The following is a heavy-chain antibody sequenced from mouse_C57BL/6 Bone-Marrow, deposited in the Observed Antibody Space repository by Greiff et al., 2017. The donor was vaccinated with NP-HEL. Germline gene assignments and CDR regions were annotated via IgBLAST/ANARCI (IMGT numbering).Heavy chain of an antibody. J-gene: IGHJ3*01. CDR2: ISDGGSYT. CDR3: ARDRGDMYYGSSYAWFAY. V-gene: IGHV5-4*01. D-gene: IGHD1-1*01. Sequence: EVKLMESGGGLVKPGGSLKLSCAASGFTFSSYAMSWVRQTPEKRLEWVATISDGGSYTYYPDNVKGRFTISRDNAKNNLYLQMSHLKSEDTAMYYCARDRGDMYYGSSYAWFAYWGQGTLVTVSA. CDR1: GFTFSSYA.